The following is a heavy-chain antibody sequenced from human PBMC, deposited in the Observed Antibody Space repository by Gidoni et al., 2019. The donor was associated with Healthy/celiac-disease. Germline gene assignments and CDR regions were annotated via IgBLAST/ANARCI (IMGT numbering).Heavy chain of an antibody. CDR1: GFTFSSYA. J-gene: IGHJ6*02. V-gene: IGHV3-30-3*01. Sequence: QVQLVESGGGVVQPGRSLSLSCAASGFTFSSYAMHWVRQAPGKGLEWVAVISYDGSNKYYADSVKGRFTISRDNSKNTLYLQMNSLRAEDTAVYYCARDGGYSSSWFTNSDYYYGMDVWGQGTTVTVSS. CDR3: ARDGGYSSSWFTNSDYYYGMDV. D-gene: IGHD6-13*01. CDR2: ISYDGSNK.